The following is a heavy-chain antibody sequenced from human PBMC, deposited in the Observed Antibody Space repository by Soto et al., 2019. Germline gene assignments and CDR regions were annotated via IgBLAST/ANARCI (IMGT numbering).Heavy chain of an antibody. V-gene: IGHV4-31*03. CDR2: IYYSGST. D-gene: IGHD1-7*01. Sequence: SETLSLTCTVSGGSISSGGYYWSWIRQHPGKGLEWIGYIYYSGSTYYNPSLKSRVTISVDTSKNQFSLKLSSVTAADTAVYYCARVNYLGAFDIWGQGTMVTVSS. CDR3: ARVNYLGAFDI. CDR1: GGSISSGGYY. J-gene: IGHJ3*02.